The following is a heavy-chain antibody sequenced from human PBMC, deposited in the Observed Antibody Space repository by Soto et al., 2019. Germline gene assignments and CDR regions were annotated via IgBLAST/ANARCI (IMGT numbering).Heavy chain of an antibody. CDR3: VREDETTGSYSWFDP. CDR1: GAAFNTIT. CDR2: FVPVFGSA. Sequence: QVQLVQSGAEVKKPGSSVRVSCKASGAAFNTITINWVRQAPGQGLEWMGWFVPVFGSATYAQKFQGRVAITADATTSTFYMELSRLNSEDTARYSCVREDETTGSYSWFDPWGQGTLVNVSS. V-gene: IGHV1-69*01. J-gene: IGHJ5*02. D-gene: IGHD3-9*01.